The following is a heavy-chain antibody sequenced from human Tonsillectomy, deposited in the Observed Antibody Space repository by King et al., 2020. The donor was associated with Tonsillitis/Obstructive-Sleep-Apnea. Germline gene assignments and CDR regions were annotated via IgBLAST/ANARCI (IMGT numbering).Heavy chain of an antibody. V-gene: IGHV3-11*01. Sequence: VQLVESGGGLVKPGGSLRLSCAASGFTFSDYYMSWIRQAPGKGLEWVSYISSSGSTIYYADSVKGRFTISRDNAKNSLYLQMNSLRAEDTAVYYCARDETSLWFGSIDYYYYYMDVWGKGTTVTVSS. CDR2: ISSSGSTI. CDR1: GFTFSDYY. J-gene: IGHJ6*03. CDR3: ARDETSLWFGSIDYYYYYMDV. D-gene: IGHD3-10*01.